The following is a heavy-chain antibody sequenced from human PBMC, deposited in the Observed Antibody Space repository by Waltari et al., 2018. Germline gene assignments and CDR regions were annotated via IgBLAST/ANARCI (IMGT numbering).Heavy chain of an antibody. CDR3: VLYSSSFLGDC. CDR2: IKLEGSIT. D-gene: IGHD6-13*01. CDR1: GFIFSSYW. Sequence: EVQLVESGGDLVQPGGSLRLSCTASGFIFSSYWMHWVRQAPGKGLGSIANIKLEGSITNYSDSVKGRFTISRDNARNTLFLQMNSLRAEDTAIYYCVLYSSSFLGDCWGQGTLVTVSS. J-gene: IGHJ4*02. V-gene: IGHV3-74*01.